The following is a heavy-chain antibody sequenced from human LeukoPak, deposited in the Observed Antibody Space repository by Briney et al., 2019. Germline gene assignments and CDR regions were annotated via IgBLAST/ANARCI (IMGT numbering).Heavy chain of an antibody. CDR1: GFTFSTYA. CDR3: AKDRHPYSTSSDY. CDR2: ITSSGGTI. V-gene: IGHV3-23*01. J-gene: IGHJ4*02. Sequence: GGSLRLSCAASGFTFSTYALSWVRQVPGKGLEWVASITSSGGTIYYADSVKGRFTFSRDNSKDTLYLQMNSLRAEDTVIYYCAKDRHPYSTSSDYWGQGTLVSVSS. D-gene: IGHD6-6*01.